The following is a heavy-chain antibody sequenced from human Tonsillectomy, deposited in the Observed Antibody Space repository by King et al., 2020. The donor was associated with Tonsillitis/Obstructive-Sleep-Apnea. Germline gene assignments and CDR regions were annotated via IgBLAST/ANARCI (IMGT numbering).Heavy chain of an antibody. J-gene: IGHJ4*02. Sequence: QLVQSGAEVKTPGASVKVSCKASGDTFTRYYIHWLRQARGQGLEWMGIINPSSGLPSYAQKFQGRVTMTTDTSASTVCLQLSSLRSEDTAVYYCARDDVVGRYIDSWGQGTLVTVSS. D-gene: IGHD1-14*01. V-gene: IGHV1-46*01. CDR1: GDTFTRYY. CDR3: ARDDVVGRYIDS. CDR2: INPSSGLP.